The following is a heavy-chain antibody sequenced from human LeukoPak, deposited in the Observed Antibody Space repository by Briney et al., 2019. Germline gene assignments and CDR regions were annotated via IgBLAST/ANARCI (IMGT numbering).Heavy chain of an antibody. CDR3: ARDHKWCMLPDCTRFDY. J-gene: IGHJ4*02. Sequence: GASVKVSCKASGFTFTGYYMHWVRQAPGQGLEWMGWINPNSGGTNYAQKFQGRVTMTRDTSITTAYMELTSLRSDDTAVYYCARDHKWCMLPDCTRFDYWGQGTLVTVSS. CDR2: INPNSGGT. CDR1: GFTFTGYY. V-gene: IGHV1-2*02. D-gene: IGHD2-8*01.